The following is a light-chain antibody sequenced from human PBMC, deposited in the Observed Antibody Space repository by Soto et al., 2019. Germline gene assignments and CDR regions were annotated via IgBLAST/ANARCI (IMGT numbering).Light chain of an antibody. Sequence: QSVRTPPPSASGSPGQSVTISCTGTTGDGGGYDYVSWYQQHPGKAPKLMIYEVTKRPLGVPDRFSGSKSGNTASLTVSGLQAEDEADYYCSSYAGSDNPYVFGTGTKVTVL. CDR1: TGDGGGYDY. CDR2: EVT. V-gene: IGLV2-8*01. CDR3: SSYAGSDNPYV. J-gene: IGLJ1*01.